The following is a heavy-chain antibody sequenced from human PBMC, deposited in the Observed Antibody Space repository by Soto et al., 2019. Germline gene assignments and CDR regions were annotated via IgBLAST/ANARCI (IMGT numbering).Heavy chain of an antibody. CDR3: ARVGSYYYTGYYYYGMDV. CDR2: IYYSGST. CDR1: GGSISSGGYY. J-gene: IGHJ6*02. V-gene: IGHV4-39*01. Sequence: SETLSLTCTVSGGSISSGGYYWSWIRQHPGKGLEWIGSIYYSGSTYYNPSLKSRVTISVDTSKNQFSLKLSSVTAADTAVYYCARVGSYYYTGYYYYGMDVWGQGTTVTVSS. D-gene: IGHD1-26*01.